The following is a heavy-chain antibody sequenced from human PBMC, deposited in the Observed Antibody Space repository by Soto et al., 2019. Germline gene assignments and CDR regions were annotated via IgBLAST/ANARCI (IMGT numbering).Heavy chain of an antibody. J-gene: IGHJ4*02. CDR3: ARGGGVYYFDY. CDR2: IYYSGIT. D-gene: IGHD2-8*02. CDR1: GGSISSYY. Sequence: SETLSRTCTVSGGSISSYYWSWIRQPPGKGLEWIGYIYYSGITDYNSSLKSRVTISVDTSKSQFSLKLSSVTAADTAVYYCARGGGVYYFDYWGQGTLVTVSS. V-gene: IGHV4-59*01.